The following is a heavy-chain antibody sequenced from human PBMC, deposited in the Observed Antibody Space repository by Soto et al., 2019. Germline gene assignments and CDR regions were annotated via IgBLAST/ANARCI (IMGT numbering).Heavy chain of an antibody. CDR2: ISGSDDST. CDR1: GGTVSSYA. J-gene: IGHJ4*02. D-gene: IGHD6-6*01. Sequence: PSGSLRLSGAASGGTVSSYARRWVHQAPGKGLEWVSVISGSDDSTYYADSVKGRFTISRDNSKNTLYLQMNSLRAEDTAVYYCAKRSSSSTFAYWGQGTLVTV. V-gene: IGHV3-23*01. CDR3: AKRSSSSTFAY.